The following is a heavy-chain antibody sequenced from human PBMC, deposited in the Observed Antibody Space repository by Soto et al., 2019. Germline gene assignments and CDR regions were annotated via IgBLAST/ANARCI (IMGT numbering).Heavy chain of an antibody. CDR2: ISFDGSNK. D-gene: IGHD6-25*01. J-gene: IGHJ4*02. Sequence: GGSLRLSCAASGFIFNDYAMHWVRQAPGKGLEWVAVISFDGSNKYYADSVKGRFTVSRDGSKNTLFLQMNSLRTEDTAFYYCARSDGYNKIEYWGQGTMVTVYS. CDR3: ARSDGYNKIEY. CDR1: GFIFNDYA. V-gene: IGHV3-30*14.